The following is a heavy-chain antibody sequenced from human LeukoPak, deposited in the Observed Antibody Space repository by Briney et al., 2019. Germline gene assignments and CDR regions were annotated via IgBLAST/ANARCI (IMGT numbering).Heavy chain of an antibody. CDR1: GYSFTSHW. J-gene: IGHJ6*03. V-gene: IGHV5-51*01. CDR2: IYPGDSDT. D-gene: IGHD1-26*01. Sequence: PGESLKISCKGSGYSFTSHWIGWVRQMPGKGLEWMGIIYPGDSDTRYSPSFQGQVTISADKSISTAYLQWCSLKASDTAMYYCARLWEWEYYYMDVWGKGTTVTVSS. CDR3: ARLWEWEYYYMDV.